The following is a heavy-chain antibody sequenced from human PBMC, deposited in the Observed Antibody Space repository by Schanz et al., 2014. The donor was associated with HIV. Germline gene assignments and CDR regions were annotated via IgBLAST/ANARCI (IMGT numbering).Heavy chain of an antibody. J-gene: IGHJ2*01. D-gene: IGHD1-26*01. CDR2: IIPIFGAA. CDR3: AASMYNGSYGTHYYFDL. V-gene: IGHV1-69*13. CDR1: GDGFTTRT. Sequence: QVQLQQSGAEVKKPGSSVKVSCTASGDGFTTRTISWLRQAPGHALEWMGGIIPIFGAAKNAPKFQGRVTITADESTSTAYMELTGLNPEDTALYYCAASMYNGSYGTHYYFDLWGRGTLVTVSS.